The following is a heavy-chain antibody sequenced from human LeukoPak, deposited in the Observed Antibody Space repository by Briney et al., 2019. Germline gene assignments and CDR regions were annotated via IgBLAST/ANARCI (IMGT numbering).Heavy chain of an antibody. CDR2: IYSGGST. Sequence: GGCLRLSCAASGFTVSSNYMSWVRQAPGKGLEWVSVIYSGGSTYYADSVKGRFTISRDNSKNTLYLQMNSLRAEDTAVYYCARYYGSGSYYEHWGQGTLVTVSS. J-gene: IGHJ4*02. V-gene: IGHV3-53*01. D-gene: IGHD3-10*01. CDR3: ARYYGSGSYYEH. CDR1: GFTVSSNY.